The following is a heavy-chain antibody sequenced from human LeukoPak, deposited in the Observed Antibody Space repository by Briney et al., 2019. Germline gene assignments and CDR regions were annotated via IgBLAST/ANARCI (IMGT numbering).Heavy chain of an antibody. D-gene: IGHD1-26*01. CDR3: TGGGSYGGYFDY. J-gene: IGHJ4*02. CDR1: GGSISSYY. CDR2: IYYSGST. V-gene: IGHV4-59*01. Sequence: SETLSLTCTVSGGSISSYYWSWIRQPPGKGLEWVGYIYYSGSTNYNPSLKSRVTISVDTSKNQFSLKLSSVTAADTAVYYCTGGGSYGGYFDYWGQGTLVTVSS.